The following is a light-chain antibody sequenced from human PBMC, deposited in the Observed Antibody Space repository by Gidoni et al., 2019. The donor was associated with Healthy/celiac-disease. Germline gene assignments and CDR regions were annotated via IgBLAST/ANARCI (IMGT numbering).Light chain of an antibody. Sequence: AIPMTQSPSSLSASVGDRVTITCRASQGIRNDLGWYQQKPGKAPKLLIYAASSLQSGVPSRFSGSGSGTDFTLTISSLQPEDFATYYGLQDYNYPLTFGGGTKVEIK. CDR2: AAS. CDR1: QGIRND. CDR3: LQDYNYPLT. J-gene: IGKJ4*01. V-gene: IGKV1-6*01.